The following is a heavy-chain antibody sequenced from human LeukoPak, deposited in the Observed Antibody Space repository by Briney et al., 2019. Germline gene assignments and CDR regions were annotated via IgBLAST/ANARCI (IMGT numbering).Heavy chain of an antibody. CDR2: IKSKTDGGTT. D-gene: IGHD3-10*01. J-gene: IGHJ3*02. Sequence: GGSLRLSCAASGFTFSNAWMSWVRQAPGKGLEWVGRIKSKTDGGTTDYAAPVKGRFTISRDDSKNTLYLQMNSLKTEDTAVYYCTTDSTSFGELLHDAFDIWGQGTMVTVSS. CDR3: TTDSTSFGELLHDAFDI. CDR1: GFTFSNAW. V-gene: IGHV3-15*01.